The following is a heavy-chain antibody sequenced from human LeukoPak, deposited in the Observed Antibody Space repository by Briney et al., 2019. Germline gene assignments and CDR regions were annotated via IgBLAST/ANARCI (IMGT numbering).Heavy chain of an antibody. V-gene: IGHV1-2*06. CDR3: ANQGEA. D-gene: IGHD3-16*01. CDR2: INPNSGGP. CDR1: GYTFTGYY. Sequence: ASVKVSCKASGYTFTGYYMHWLRQAAGQGLDWMERINPNSGGPNYAQKFQGRVTMTMDTSISTAYMALSRMRSDDTAVYYCANQGEAWGQGTLVTVSS. J-gene: IGHJ5*02.